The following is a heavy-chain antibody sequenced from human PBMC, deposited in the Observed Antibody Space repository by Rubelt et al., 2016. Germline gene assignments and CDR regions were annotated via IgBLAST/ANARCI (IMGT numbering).Heavy chain of an antibody. V-gene: IGHV1-18*01. D-gene: IGHD6-13*01. CDR3: ASYSSSWSTGGYFDY. CDR2: ISAYNGNT. J-gene: IGHJ4*02. Sequence: WVGWISAYNGNTNYAQKLQGRVTMTTDTSTSTAYMELRSLRSDDTAVYYCASYSSSWSTGGYFDYWGQGTLVTVSS.